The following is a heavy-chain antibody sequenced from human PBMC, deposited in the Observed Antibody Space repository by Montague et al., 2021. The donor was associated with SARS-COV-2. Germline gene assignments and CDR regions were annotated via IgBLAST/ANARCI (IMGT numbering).Heavy chain of an antibody. J-gene: IGHJ5*02. CDR2: IYYSGST. CDR3: ARTYYYGSVVWFDP. D-gene: IGHD3-10*01. CDR1: GGSTSSYY. V-gene: IGHV4-59*08. Sequence: SETLSLTCTVSGGSTSSYYWCWIRQPPGKGLEWIGYIYYSGSTNYNPSLKSRVTISVDTSKNQFSLKLSSVTAADTAVYYCARTYYYGSVVWFDPWGQGTLVTVSS.